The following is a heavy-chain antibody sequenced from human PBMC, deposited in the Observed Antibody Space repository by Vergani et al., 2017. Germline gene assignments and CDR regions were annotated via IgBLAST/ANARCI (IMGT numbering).Heavy chain of an antibody. CDR2: IDHTGRP. D-gene: IGHD4-11*01. J-gene: IGHJ6*03. CDR3: ARVNTETNGHLYYCYYMDV. CDR1: GGSFTSYH. V-gene: IGHV4-34*01. Sequence: QVQLQQWGGGLLKPSETLSLTCVVNGGSFTSYHWTRIRQSPGEGLEWVGDIDHTGRPDYNPSLKSRLTMSVDKSRNQFSLTLNSVTATDTAIYFCARVNTETNGHLYYCYYMDVWGQGTAVTVS.